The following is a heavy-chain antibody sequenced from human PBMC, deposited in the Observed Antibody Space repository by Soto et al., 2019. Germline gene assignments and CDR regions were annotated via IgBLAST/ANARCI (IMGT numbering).Heavy chain of an antibody. J-gene: IGHJ6*02. Sequence: PSETLSLTCAVYGGSFSGYYWSWIRQPPGKGLEWIGEINHSGSTNYNPSLKSRVTTSVDTSKNQFSLKLSSVTAADTAVYYCARDRSSGWYLEGDYYYGMDVWGQGTTVTVSS. CDR2: INHSGST. D-gene: IGHD6-19*01. V-gene: IGHV4-34*01. CDR1: GGSFSGYY. CDR3: ARDRSSGWYLEGDYYYGMDV.